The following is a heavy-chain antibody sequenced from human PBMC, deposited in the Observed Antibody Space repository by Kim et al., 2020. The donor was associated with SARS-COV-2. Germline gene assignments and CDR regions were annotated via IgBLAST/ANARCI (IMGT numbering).Heavy chain of an antibody. Sequence: GGSLRLSCAASGFSFNTYSMHWVRQAPGKGLEWVAVIWYDGSNEYYAESVKGRFTISRDNSKDTLYLQMNSLRVEDTAVYYCTRGSIVYYFDSSGPGDHWGEGTLVTVSS. V-gene: IGHV3-33*01. CDR3: TRGSIVYYFDSSGPGDH. CDR2: IWYDGSNE. D-gene: IGHD3-22*01. CDR1: GFSFNTYS. J-gene: IGHJ5*02.